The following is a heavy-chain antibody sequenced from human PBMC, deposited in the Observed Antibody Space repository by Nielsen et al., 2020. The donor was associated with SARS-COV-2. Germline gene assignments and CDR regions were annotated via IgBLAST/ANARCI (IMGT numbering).Heavy chain of an antibody. V-gene: IGHV4-31*03. CDR1: SASISSGGYF. Sequence: SEILSLTCTVSSASISSGGYFWSWIRQHPGKGLEWIGYIYFTGRTSYNPSLKSRVAMSVDTSKNQFSLDLKSVTAADTAVYYCAREASGYDHYKYGMDVWGLGATVTVSS. D-gene: IGHD5-12*01. J-gene: IGHJ6*02. CDR3: AREASGYDHYKYGMDV. CDR2: IYFTGRT.